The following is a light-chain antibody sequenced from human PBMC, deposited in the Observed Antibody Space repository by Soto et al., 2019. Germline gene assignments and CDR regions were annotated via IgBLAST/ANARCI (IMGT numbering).Light chain of an antibody. CDR3: SSYTSSSTYV. Sequence: QSVLTQPASVSGSPGQSITISCTEASSDIDGYNYVSWYQQHPVKAPKLIIYDVTNRPLGGSNRVSCSKSGNTDSLTISGLQAEDEADYYCSSYTSSSTYVFGTGTKVTVL. CDR2: DVT. V-gene: IGLV2-14*01. CDR1: SSDIDGYNY. J-gene: IGLJ1*01.